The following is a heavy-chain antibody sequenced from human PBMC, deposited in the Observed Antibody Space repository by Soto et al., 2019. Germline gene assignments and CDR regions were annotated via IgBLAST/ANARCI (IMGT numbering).Heavy chain of an antibody. CDR3: ATSPMPLGYCSGGSCYRDAFDI. CDR2: FDPEDGET. V-gene: IGHV1-24*01. J-gene: IGHJ3*02. CDR1: GGTFSSYT. D-gene: IGHD2-15*01. Sequence: ASVKVSCKASGGTFSSYTISWVRQAPGQGLEWMGGFDPEDGETIYAQKFQGRVTMTEDTSTDTAYMELSSLRSEDTAVYYCATSPMPLGYCSGGSCYRDAFDIWGQGTMVTVSS.